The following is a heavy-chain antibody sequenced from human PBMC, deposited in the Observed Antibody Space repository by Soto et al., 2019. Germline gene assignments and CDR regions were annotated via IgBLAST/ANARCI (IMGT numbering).Heavy chain of an antibody. CDR1: GYSFTSYW. Sequence: PGASLKISCKGSGYSFTSYWIGRVRQMPGKGLEWMGVIYPGDSDTRYSPSFQGQVTIAADKSISTAYLQWSSLKASDTAMYYCARGERWLQLQDAFDIWGQGTRGTVSS. J-gene: IGHJ3*02. D-gene: IGHD5-12*01. V-gene: IGHV5-51*01. CDR3: ARGERWLQLQDAFDI. CDR2: IYPGDSDT.